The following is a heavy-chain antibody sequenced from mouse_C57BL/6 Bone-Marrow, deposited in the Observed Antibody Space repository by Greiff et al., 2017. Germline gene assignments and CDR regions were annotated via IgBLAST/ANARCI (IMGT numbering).Heavy chain of an antibody. CDR3: ARRVIATVVAPFFDY. CDR1: GYTFTSYW. V-gene: IGHV1-64*01. Sequence: QVQLQQPGAELVKPGASVKLSCKASGYTFTSYWMHWVKQRPGQGLEWIGMIHPNSGSTNYNEKFKSKATLTVDKSSSTAYMQLSSLTSEDSAVYYCARRVIATVVAPFFDYWGQGTTLTVSS. D-gene: IGHD1-1*01. J-gene: IGHJ2*01. CDR2: IHPNSGST.